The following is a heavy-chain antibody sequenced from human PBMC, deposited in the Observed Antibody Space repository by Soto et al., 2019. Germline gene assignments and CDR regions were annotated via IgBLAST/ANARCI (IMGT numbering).Heavy chain of an antibody. J-gene: IGHJ4*02. CDR3: ARNGVVGALIFDY. D-gene: IGHD1-26*01. CDR1: GGSFSGYY. V-gene: IGHV4-34*01. Sequence: QVQLQQWGAGLLKPSETLSLTCAVYGGSFSGYYWSWIRQPPGKGLEWIGEINHSGSTNYNPSLKSRVTISVDTSTNQFPLKLSSVTAADTAVYYCARNGVVGALIFDYWGQGTLVTVSS. CDR2: INHSGST.